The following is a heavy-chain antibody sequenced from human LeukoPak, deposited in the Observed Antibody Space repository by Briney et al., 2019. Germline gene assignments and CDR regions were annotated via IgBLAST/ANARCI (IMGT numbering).Heavy chain of an antibody. CDR1: GGSISSYY. Sequence: SETLSLTCTVSGGSISSYYWSWIRQPAGKGLEWIGRIYTSGSTNYNPSLKSRVTMSVDTSKNQFSLKLSSVTAADTAVYYCAGGSGSYSSYNWFDPWGQGTLVTVSS. J-gene: IGHJ5*02. CDR2: IYTSGST. V-gene: IGHV4-4*07. D-gene: IGHD3-10*01. CDR3: AGGSGSYSSYNWFDP.